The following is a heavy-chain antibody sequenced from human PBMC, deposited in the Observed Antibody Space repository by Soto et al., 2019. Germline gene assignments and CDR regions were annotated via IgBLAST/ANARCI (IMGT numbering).Heavy chain of an antibody. V-gene: IGHV4-30-4*02. D-gene: IGHD3-10*01. CDR3: ARAPRGNYGYPSYFDY. CDR2: IYYSGST. CDR1: GGSISSGDYY. J-gene: IGHJ4*02. Sequence: SETLSLTCTVSGGSISSGDYYWSWIRQPPGKGLEWIGYIYYSGSTYYNPSLKSRVTISVDTSKNQFSLKLSSVTAADTVVYYCARAPRGNYGYPSYFDYWGQGTLVTVSS.